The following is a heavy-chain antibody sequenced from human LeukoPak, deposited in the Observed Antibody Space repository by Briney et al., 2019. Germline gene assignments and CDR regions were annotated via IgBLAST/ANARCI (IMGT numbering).Heavy chain of an antibody. CDR2: IYAADSAT. J-gene: IGHJ4*02. V-gene: IGHV5-51*01. D-gene: IGHD1-26*01. CDR1: GYIFTSYL. Sequence: PGSSLQISCEGAGYIFTSYLIGVRRPLPGEVLEVMGIIYAADSATRYSPSFQGQVTISAYRSITTAYLQWSSLKASDTAMYYCARQSTRGSYPDCWGQGTLVTVSS. CDR3: ARQSTRGSYPDC.